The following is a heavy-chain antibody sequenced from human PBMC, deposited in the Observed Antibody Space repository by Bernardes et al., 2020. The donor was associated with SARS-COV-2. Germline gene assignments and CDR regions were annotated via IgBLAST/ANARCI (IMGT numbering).Heavy chain of an antibody. J-gene: IGHJ6*02. D-gene: IGHD5-12*01. CDR3: AGGMATISYYYYGMDV. CDR2: ISSSGSTI. Sequence: GGSLRLSCAGSGFTFSDYYMSWIRQAPGKGLEWVSYISSSGSTIYYADSVKGRFTISRDNAKNSLYLQMNSLRAEDTAVYYCAGGMATISYYYYGMDVWGQGTTVTVSS. V-gene: IGHV3-11*01. CDR1: GFTFSDYY.